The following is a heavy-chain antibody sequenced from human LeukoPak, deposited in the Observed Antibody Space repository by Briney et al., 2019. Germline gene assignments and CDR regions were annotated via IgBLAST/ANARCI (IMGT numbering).Heavy chain of an antibody. Sequence: GGSLRLSCAASGFTFSSYEMNWVRQAPGKGLEWVSYISSSGSTIYYADSVKGRFTISRDNAKNSLYLQMNSLRAEDTAVYYCARVLVGATGAGFDYWGQGTLVTVSS. CDR2: ISSSGSTI. CDR3: ARVLVGATGAGFDY. J-gene: IGHJ4*02. CDR1: GFTFSSYE. V-gene: IGHV3-48*03. D-gene: IGHD1-26*01.